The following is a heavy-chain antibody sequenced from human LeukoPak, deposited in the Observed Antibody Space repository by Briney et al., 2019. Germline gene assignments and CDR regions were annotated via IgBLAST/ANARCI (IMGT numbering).Heavy chain of an antibody. CDR2: INTNTGNP. D-gene: IGHD6-19*01. J-gene: IGHJ6*03. CDR3: AREKYLAYSSGWYVPYYYYYMDV. CDR1: GYTFTSYA. V-gene: IGHV7-4-1*02. Sequence: ASVKVSCKASGYTFTSYAMNWVRQAPGQGLEWMGWINTNTGNPTYAQGFTGRFVFSLDTSVSTAYLQISSLKAEDTAVYYCAREKYLAYSSGWYVPYYYYYMDVWGKGTTVTVSS.